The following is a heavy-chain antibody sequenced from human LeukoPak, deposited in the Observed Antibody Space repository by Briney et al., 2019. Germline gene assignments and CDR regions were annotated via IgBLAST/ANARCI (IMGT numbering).Heavy chain of an antibody. V-gene: IGHV1-18*01. CDR3: ARDRYYYDSSGHEYFQH. Sequence: GASVKVSCKASGYTFTSYGISWVRQAPGQGLEWMGWISAYNGNTNYAQKLQGRVTMTTDTSTSTAYMELRSLRSDDTAVYYCARDRYYYDSSGHEYFQHWGQGTLVTVSS. J-gene: IGHJ1*01. CDR1: GYTFTSYG. CDR2: ISAYNGNT. D-gene: IGHD3-22*01.